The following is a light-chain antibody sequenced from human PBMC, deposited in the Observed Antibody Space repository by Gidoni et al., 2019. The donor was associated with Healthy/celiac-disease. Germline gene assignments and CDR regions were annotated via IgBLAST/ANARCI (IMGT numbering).Light chain of an antibody. J-gene: IGKJ3*01. Sequence: DIVMTQSPDSLAVSLGERATINCKSSQSVLSSCNNKNYLAWYQQKPGQPPKLLIYWASTRESGVPDRFSGSGSGTDFTLTISSLQAEDVAVYYCQQYYSTPFTFGPGTKVDIK. CDR3: QQYYSTPFT. V-gene: IGKV4-1*01. CDR1: QSVLSSCNNKNY. CDR2: WAS.